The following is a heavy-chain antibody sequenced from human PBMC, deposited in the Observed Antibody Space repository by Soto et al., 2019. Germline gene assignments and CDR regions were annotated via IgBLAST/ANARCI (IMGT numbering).Heavy chain of an antibody. D-gene: IGHD3-3*01. Sequence: ASVKVSCKASGFIFTNSAVQWVRQARGQRLEWMGWIVVGSGNTNYAQGFQERVTIIRDMSTSTVYMELSSLRSEDTAVYYCAADNDFWSGHYNFDYWGQGAQVTVSS. CDR2: IVVGSGNT. CDR3: AADNDFWSGHYNFDY. J-gene: IGHJ4*02. CDR1: GFIFTNSA. V-gene: IGHV1-58*01.